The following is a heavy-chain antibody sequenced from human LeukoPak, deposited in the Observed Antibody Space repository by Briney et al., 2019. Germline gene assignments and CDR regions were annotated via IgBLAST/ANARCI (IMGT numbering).Heavy chain of an antibody. V-gene: IGHV4-59*08. Sequence: SETLSLTCTVSGGSISSYYWSWIRQPPGKGLEWIGYIYYSGSTNYNPSLKSRVTISVDTSKNQFSLKLSSVTAADTAAYYCARHGRPTDCFDYWGQGTLVTVSS. J-gene: IGHJ4*02. D-gene: IGHD1-26*01. CDR3: ARHGRPTDCFDY. CDR2: IYYSGST. CDR1: GGSISSYY.